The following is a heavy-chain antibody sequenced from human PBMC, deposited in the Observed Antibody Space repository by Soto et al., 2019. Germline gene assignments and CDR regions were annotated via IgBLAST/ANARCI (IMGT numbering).Heavy chain of an antibody. Sequence: GGSLRLSCAASGFTFSSYGMHWVRQAPGKGLEWVAVISYDGSNKYYADSVKGRFTISRDNSKNTLYLQINSLRAEDTAVYYCAILPGYCSSTSCNGADYWGQGTLVTVSS. CDR2: ISYDGSNK. CDR1: GFTFSSYG. J-gene: IGHJ4*02. CDR3: AILPGYCSSTSCNGADY. D-gene: IGHD2-2*01. V-gene: IGHV3-30*03.